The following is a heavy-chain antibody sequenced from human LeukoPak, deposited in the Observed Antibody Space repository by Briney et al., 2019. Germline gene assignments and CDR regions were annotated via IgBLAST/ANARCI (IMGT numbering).Heavy chain of an antibody. CDR2: IKQDGSEK. CDR1: GFTFSSYW. J-gene: IGHJ6*03. CDR3: ARDCLPYYYYYMDV. Sequence: PGGSLRLSCAASGFTFSSYWMSWVRQAPGKGLEWVANIKQDGSEKYYVDSVKGRFTISRDNAKNSLYLQMNSLRAEDTAVYYCARDCLPYYYYYMDVWGKGTTVTVSS. V-gene: IGHV3-7*01.